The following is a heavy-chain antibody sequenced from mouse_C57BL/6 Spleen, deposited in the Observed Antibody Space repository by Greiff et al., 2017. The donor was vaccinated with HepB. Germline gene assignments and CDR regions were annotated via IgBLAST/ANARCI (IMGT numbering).Heavy chain of an antibody. D-gene: IGHD1-1*01. V-gene: IGHV1-80*01. J-gene: IGHJ2*01. CDR1: GYAFSSYW. CDR2: IYPGDGDT. Sequence: QVQLQQSGAELVKPGASVKISCKASGYAFSSYWMNWVKQRPGKGLEWIGQIYPGDGDTNYNGKFKGKATLTADKSSSTAYMQLSSLTSEDSAVYFCARKGTVVATNFDYWGQGTTLTVSS. CDR3: ARKGTVVATNFDY.